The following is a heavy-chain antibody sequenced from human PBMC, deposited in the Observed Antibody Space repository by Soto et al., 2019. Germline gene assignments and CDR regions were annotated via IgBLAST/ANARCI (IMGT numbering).Heavy chain of an antibody. CDR2: ISYDGSNK. Sequence: GSLRLSCAASGFTFSSYAMHWVRQAPGKGLEWVAVISYDGSNKYYADSVKGRFTISRDNSKNTLYLQMNSLRAEDTAVYYCAGERDSSGTPKFWGQGTLVTVSS. V-gene: IGHV3-30-3*01. D-gene: IGHD3-22*01. CDR1: GFTFSSYA. J-gene: IGHJ4*02. CDR3: AGERDSSGTPKF.